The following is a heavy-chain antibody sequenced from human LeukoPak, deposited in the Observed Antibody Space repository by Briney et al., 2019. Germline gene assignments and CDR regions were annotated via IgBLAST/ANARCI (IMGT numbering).Heavy chain of an antibody. J-gene: IGHJ4*02. CDR3: ARAPEYGLYYFDY. CDR2: IYYSGST. CDR1: GGSISSYY. V-gene: IGHV4-39*07. D-gene: IGHD1-14*01. Sequence: SETLSLTCTVSGGSISSYYWGWIRQPPGKGLEWIGNIYYSGSTYYNPSLKSRVSISVDTSKNQFSLKLTSVTAADTAVYYCARAPEYGLYYFDYWGQGTLVTVSS.